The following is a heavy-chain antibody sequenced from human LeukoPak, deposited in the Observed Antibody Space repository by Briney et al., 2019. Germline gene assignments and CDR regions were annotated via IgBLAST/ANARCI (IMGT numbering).Heavy chain of an antibody. CDR3: ARGGWYPESFQH. D-gene: IGHD6-19*01. V-gene: IGHV4-59*01. CDR2: IYYRGST. J-gene: IGHJ1*01. Sequence: PSETLSLTCTVPGGSISSYYWNWIRQPPGKGLEWIGYIYYRGSTNYNPSLKSRVTISVDTSKNQVSLKLSSVTAADTAVYYCARGGWYPESFQHWGQGALVTVSS. CDR1: GGSISSYY.